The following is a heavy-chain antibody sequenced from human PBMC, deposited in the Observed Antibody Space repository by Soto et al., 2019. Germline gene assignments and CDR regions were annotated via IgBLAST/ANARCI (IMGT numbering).Heavy chain of an antibody. CDR2: IYHSGST. J-gene: IGHJ6*02. CDR1: GYSISSGYY. D-gene: IGHD6-6*01. Sequence: PSETLSLTCAVSGYSISSGYYWGWIRQPPGKGLEWIGSIYHSGSTYYNPSLKSRVTISVDTSKNQFSLKLSSVTAADTAVYYCARTSSSAALFAYYYYGMDVWGQGTTVTVSS. CDR3: ARTSSSAALFAYYYYGMDV. V-gene: IGHV4-38-2*01.